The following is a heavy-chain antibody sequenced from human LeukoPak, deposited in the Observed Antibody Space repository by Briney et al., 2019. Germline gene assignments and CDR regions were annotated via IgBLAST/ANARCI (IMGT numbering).Heavy chain of an antibody. D-gene: IGHD3-10*01. Sequence: GGSLRLSCAASGFTFSNYAMSWVRQAPGKGLEWVSSISGSGDNTYYADSVKGRFTISRDNSKNTLYLQMNSLRAEDTAVYYCAKGQWFQLDAFDIWGQGTMVTVSS. J-gene: IGHJ3*02. CDR2: ISGSGDNT. V-gene: IGHV3-23*01. CDR1: GFTFSNYA. CDR3: AKGQWFQLDAFDI.